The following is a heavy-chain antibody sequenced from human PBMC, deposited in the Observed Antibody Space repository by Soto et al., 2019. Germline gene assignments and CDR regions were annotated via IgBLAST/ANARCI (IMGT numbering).Heavy chain of an antibody. V-gene: IGHV3-30-3*01. CDR3: ARERYSYGRYFDL. J-gene: IGHJ4*01. D-gene: IGHD5-18*01. Sequence: GGSLRLSCAASKFSLISSTMHLVRQTPGKGLDWVAFISSDGNKKHYADSVEGRFTISRDTSTNIVFLHMHSLTTADTAIYYCARERYSYGRYFDLWGNGTPVTVSS. CDR1: KFSLISST. CDR2: ISSDGNKK.